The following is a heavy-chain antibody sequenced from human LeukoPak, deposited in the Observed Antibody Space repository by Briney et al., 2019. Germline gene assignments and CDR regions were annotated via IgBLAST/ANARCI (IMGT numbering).Heavy chain of an antibody. CDR1: GGSISSSSYY. Sequence: SETLSLTCTVSGGSISSSSYYSGWIRQPPGKGLEWMGSIYYSGSTYYNPSLKSRVTISVDTSKNQFSLKLSSVTAADTAVYYCARHRMRSSSSYWYFDLWGRGTLVTVSS. CDR3: ARHRMRSSSSYWYFDL. J-gene: IGHJ2*01. CDR2: IYYSGST. D-gene: IGHD6-13*01. V-gene: IGHV4-39*01.